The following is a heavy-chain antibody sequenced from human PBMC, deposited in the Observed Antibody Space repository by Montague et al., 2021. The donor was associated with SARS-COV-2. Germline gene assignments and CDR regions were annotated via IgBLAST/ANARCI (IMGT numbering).Heavy chain of an antibody. D-gene: IGHD3-22*01. CDR2: IYYSGST. Sequence: TLSLTCTVSGGPISSGGYYWSWIRQHPGKGLEWIGYIYYSGSTYYNPSLKSRVTISVDTSKNQFSLKLSSVTAADTAVYYCARGHLSVSMIVVVFTSASYYFDYWGQGAQVTVSS. CDR3: ARGHLSVSMIVVVFTSASYYFDY. V-gene: IGHV4-31*03. CDR1: GGPISSGGYY. J-gene: IGHJ4*02.